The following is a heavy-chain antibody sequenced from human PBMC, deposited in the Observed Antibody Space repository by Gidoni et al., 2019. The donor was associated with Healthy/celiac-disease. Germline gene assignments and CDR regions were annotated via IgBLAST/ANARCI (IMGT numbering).Heavy chain of an antibody. V-gene: IGHV1-69*01. CDR2: IIPIFGTA. CDR3: ASKAIFGGRGGYYYYYMDV. D-gene: IGHD3-3*01. CDR1: GGTFSSYA. Sequence: QVQLVQSGAEVKKPGSSVKVSCKASGGTFSSYAISWVRQAPGQGLEWMGGIIPIFGTANYAQKFQGRVTITADESTSTAYMELSSLRSEDTAVYYCASKAIFGGRGGYYYYYMDVWGKGTTVTVSS. J-gene: IGHJ6*03.